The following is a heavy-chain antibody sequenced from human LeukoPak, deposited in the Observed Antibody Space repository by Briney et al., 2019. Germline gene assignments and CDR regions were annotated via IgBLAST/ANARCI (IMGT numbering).Heavy chain of an antibody. J-gene: IGHJ4*02. D-gene: IGHD6-6*01. Sequence: PSETLSLTCAVYGGSFSGYYWSWIRQPPGKGLEWIGEINHSGSTNYNPSLKSRVTISVDTSKNQFSLKLSSVTAADTAVYYCARALIAARYFDYWGQGTLVTVSS. CDR1: GGSFSGYY. CDR3: ARALIAARYFDY. V-gene: IGHV4-34*01. CDR2: INHSGST.